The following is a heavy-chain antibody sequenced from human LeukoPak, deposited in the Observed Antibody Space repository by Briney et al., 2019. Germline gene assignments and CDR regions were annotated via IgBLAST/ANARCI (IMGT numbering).Heavy chain of an antibody. CDR1: GGTFSSYA. CDR2: IIPILGIA. CDR3: ARWVRGCSSTSCYESSFDY. V-gene: IGHV1-69*10. D-gene: IGHD2-2*01. Sequence: SVRVSCKASGGTFSSYAISWVRQAPGQGLEWMGGIIPILGIANYAQKFQGRVTITADKSTSTAYMELSSLRSEDTAVYYCARWVRGCSSTSCYESSFDYWGQGTLVTVSS. J-gene: IGHJ4*02.